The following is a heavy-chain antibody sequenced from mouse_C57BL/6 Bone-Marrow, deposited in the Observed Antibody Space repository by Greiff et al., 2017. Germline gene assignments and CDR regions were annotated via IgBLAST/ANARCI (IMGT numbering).Heavy chain of an antibody. CDR2: ISSGSSTI. CDR1: GFTFSDYG. J-gene: IGHJ4*01. V-gene: IGHV5-17*01. Sequence: EVKLEESGGGLVKPGGSLKLSCAASGFTFSDYGMHWVRQAPEKGLEWVAYISSGSSTIYYADTVKGRFTISRDNAKNTLFLQMTSLRSEDTAMYYCARRHYYGSSHAMDYWGQGTSVTVSS. CDR3: ARRHYYGSSHAMDY. D-gene: IGHD1-1*01.